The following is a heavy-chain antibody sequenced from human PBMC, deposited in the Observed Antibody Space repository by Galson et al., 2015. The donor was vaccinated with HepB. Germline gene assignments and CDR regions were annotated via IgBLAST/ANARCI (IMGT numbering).Heavy chain of an antibody. CDR3: AKDLVPVDTAMEGDY. CDR2: ISGSGGST. V-gene: IGHV3-23*01. Sequence: SLRLSCAASGFTFSSYAMSWVRQAPGKGLEWVSAISGSGGSTYYADSVKGRFTISRDNSKNTLYLQMNSLRAEDTAVYYCAKDLVPVDTAMEGDYWGQGTLVTVSS. J-gene: IGHJ4*02. CDR1: GFTFSSYA. D-gene: IGHD5-18*01.